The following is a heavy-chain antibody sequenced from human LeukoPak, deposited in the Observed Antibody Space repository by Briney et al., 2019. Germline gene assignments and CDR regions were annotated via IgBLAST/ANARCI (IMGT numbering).Heavy chain of an antibody. D-gene: IGHD3-22*01. J-gene: IGHJ4*02. V-gene: IGHV3-53*01. CDR2: IYSGGNT. CDR3: ARDHDTTGYILAY. CDR1: GFTVSSKY. Sequence: GESLRLSCAASGFTVSSKYMSWVRQAPGKGLEWVSIIYSGGNTYYADSVKGRFTTSRDNSKNTLYLQMNNLRAEDTAVYYCARDHDTTGYILAYWGQGTLVTVSS.